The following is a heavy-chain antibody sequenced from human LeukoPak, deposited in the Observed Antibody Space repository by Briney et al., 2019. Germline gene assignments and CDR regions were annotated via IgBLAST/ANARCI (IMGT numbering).Heavy chain of an antibody. D-gene: IGHD2-15*01. CDR2: INPNSGDT. CDR3: ARACSGGICYSDNWLDP. Sequence: GASVKVSCKASGCTFTGYYMHWVRQAPGQGLEWMGRINPNSGDTNYAQKFQGRVTMTRDTSITTAYMELSSLKSDDTAVYYCARACSGGICYSDNWLDPWGQGTQVTVSS. J-gene: IGHJ5*02. V-gene: IGHV1-2*06. CDR1: GCTFTGYY.